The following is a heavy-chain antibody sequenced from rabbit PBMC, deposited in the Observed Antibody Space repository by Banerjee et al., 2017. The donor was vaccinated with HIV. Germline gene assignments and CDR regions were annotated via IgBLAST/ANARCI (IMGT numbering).Heavy chain of an antibody. Sequence: QSLEESGGDLVKPEGSLTLTCTASGFSFSSSYYMCWVRQAPGKGLEWIACIYVGSSGNTYYASWAKGRFTISKTSSTTVTLQMTSLTAADTATYFCARSTYGITAYAYDLWGQGTLVTVS. V-gene: IGHV1S40*01. CDR1: GFSFSSSYY. CDR2: IYVGSSGNT. D-gene: IGHD6-1*01. J-gene: IGHJ3*01. CDR3: ARSTYGITAYAYDL.